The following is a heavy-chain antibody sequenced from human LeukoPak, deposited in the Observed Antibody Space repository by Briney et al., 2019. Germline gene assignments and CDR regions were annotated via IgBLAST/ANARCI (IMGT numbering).Heavy chain of an antibody. V-gene: IGHV5-51*01. D-gene: IGHD1-26*01. J-gene: IGHJ4*02. CDR1: GYSFTSYW. CDR2: IYPGDSDT. CDR3: ARATLYRSEWELIYYFDY. Sequence: GESLKISCKGPGYSFTSYWIGWVRQMPGKGLEWMGIIYPGDSDTRYSPSFQGQVTISADKSISTAYLQWSSLKASDTAMYYCARATLYRSEWELIYYFDYWGQGTLVTVSS.